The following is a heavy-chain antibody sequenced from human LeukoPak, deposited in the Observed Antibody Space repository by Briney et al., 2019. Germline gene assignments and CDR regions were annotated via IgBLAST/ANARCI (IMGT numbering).Heavy chain of an antibody. V-gene: IGHV3-7*01. CDR3: ARGSPNRNALDL. J-gene: IGHJ3*01. D-gene: IGHD1/OR15-1a*01. CDR1: GFTLNSYL. Sequence: PGGSLRLSCAASGFTLNSYLMSWVRQAPGRGLEWVANIKKDGSEENYLDSVKGRFTVSRDNAKNSLFLQMNSLRGEDTAVYYCARGSPNRNALDLWGQGTMVTISS. CDR2: IKKDGSEE.